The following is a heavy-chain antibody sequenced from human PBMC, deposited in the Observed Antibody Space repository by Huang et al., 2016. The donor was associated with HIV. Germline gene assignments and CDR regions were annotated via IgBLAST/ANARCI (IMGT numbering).Heavy chain of an antibody. CDR1: GDSITNHY. CDR3: ARDRRLPIVPSDY. V-gene: IGHV4-59*11. CDR2: VHHSGST. Sequence: QVQLQASGPGLVKPSETLSLTCTVSGDSITNHYWDWMRQPPGQGLEWIGSVHHSGSTNYKPSLKSRVTISVDTSRNQFSLRLSSGTAADTAVYYCARDRRLPIVPSDYWGRGTLVTVSS. J-gene: IGHJ4*02. D-gene: IGHD5-12*01.